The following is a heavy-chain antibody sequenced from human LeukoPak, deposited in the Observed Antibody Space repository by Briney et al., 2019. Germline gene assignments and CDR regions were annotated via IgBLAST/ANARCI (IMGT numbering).Heavy chain of an antibody. J-gene: IGHJ6*03. CDR1: GASITNYY. Sequence: SETLSLTCTVSGASITNYYWSWIRQPAGKELEWIGRMYTSGSTNYNPSLKSRVTMSVDTSKNQFSLKVNSVTAADTAVYYCARAGDFARNQRTYYMDVWGKGTTVTVSS. CDR2: MYTSGST. CDR3: ARAGDFARNQRTYYMDV. D-gene: IGHD1-1*01. V-gene: IGHV4-4*07.